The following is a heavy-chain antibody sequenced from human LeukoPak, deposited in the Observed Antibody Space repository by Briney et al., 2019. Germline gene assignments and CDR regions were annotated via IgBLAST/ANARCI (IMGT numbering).Heavy chain of an antibody. CDR3: ARGTDCSGGSCLDY. CDR2: TNPDSGGA. J-gene: IGHJ4*02. Sequence: ASVKVSCKAPGYTFTGNFMHWVRQAPGQGLEWMGLTNPDSGGANYAQKFQGRVTMARDTSISTAYMELSRLRSDDTAVYYCARGTDCSGGSCLDYWGQGTLATVS. V-gene: IGHV1-2*06. D-gene: IGHD2-15*01. CDR1: GYTFTGNF.